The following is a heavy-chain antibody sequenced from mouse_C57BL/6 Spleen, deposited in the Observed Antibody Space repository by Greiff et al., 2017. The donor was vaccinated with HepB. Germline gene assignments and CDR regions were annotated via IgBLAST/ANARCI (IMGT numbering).Heavy chain of an antibody. V-gene: IGHV1-55*01. CDR3: AIFISYDYYAMDY. D-gene: IGHD1-1*01. CDR1: GYTFTSYW. J-gene: IGHJ4*01. Sequence: QVQLQQPGAELVKPGASVKMSCKASGYTFTSYWITWVKQRPGQGLEWIGDIYPGSGSTNYNGKFKSKATLTVDTSSSTAYMQLSSLTSEDSAVYYCAIFISYDYYAMDYWGQGTSVTVSS. CDR2: IYPGSGST.